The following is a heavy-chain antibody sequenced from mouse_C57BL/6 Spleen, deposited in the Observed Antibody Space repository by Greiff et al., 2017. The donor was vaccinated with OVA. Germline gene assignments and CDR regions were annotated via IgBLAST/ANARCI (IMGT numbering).Heavy chain of an antibody. CDR1: GYTFTSYW. D-gene: IGHD3-2*02. J-gene: IGHJ2*01. CDR3: ARPYRSGYVHYFDY. Sequence: VQLQQPGAELVKPGASVKLSCKASGYTFTSYWMHWVKQRPGQGLEWIGMIHPNSGSTNYNEKFKSKATLTVDKSSSTAYMQLSSLTSEDSAVYYCARPYRSGYVHYFDYWGQGTTLTVSS. CDR2: IHPNSGST. V-gene: IGHV1-64*01.